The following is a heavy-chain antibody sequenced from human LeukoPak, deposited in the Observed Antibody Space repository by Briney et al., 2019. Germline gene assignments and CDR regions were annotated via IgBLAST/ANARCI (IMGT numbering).Heavy chain of an antibody. CDR3: AKDSGSSSWYGFDY. CDR1: GFTFSNAW. CDR2: ISYDGSNK. D-gene: IGHD6-13*01. V-gene: IGHV3-30*18. J-gene: IGHJ4*02. Sequence: GGSLRLSCATSGFTFSNAWMNWVRQAPGKGLEWVAVISYDGSNKYYADSVKGRFTISRDNSKNTLYLQMNSLRAEDTAVYYCAKDSGSSSWYGFDYWGQGTLVTISS.